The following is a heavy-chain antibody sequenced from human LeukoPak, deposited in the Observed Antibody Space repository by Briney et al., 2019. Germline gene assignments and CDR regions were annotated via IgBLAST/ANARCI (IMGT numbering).Heavy chain of an antibody. V-gene: IGHV3-9*03. CDR3: ARGDRFRYSYADY. Sequence: GGSLRLSCAASGFTFDDYAMHWVRQAPGKGLEWVSGISWNSGSIGYAGSVKGRFTISRDSAKNSLYLQMNSLRAEDMALYYCARGDRFRYSYADYWGQGTLVTVSS. CDR2: ISWNSGSI. CDR1: GFTFDDYA. J-gene: IGHJ4*02. D-gene: IGHD5-18*01.